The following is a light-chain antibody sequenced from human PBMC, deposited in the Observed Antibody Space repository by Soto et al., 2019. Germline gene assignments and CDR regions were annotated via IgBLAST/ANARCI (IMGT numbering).Light chain of an antibody. Sequence: QSVLTQPPSVSGAPGQRVTISCAGGSSSIGAGYDVHWYQQLPGTAPKLLIYGNFNRPSGVPDRFSGSKSGTSASLAITGLQAGDEADYYCQSYDSSMSGVVFGGGTKRTAL. CDR3: QSYDSSMSGVV. CDR1: SSSIGAGYD. V-gene: IGLV1-40*01. CDR2: GNF. J-gene: IGLJ2*01.